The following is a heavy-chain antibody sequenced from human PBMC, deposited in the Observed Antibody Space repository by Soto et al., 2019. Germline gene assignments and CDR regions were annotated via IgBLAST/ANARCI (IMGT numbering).Heavy chain of an antibody. V-gene: IGHV3-23*01. CDR2: IIGGGDNT. D-gene: IGHD3-3*01. CDR1: GFTFSSYA. CDR3: AKVAIFGVPRGPFDC. J-gene: IGHJ4*02. Sequence: GGSLRLSCAASGFTFSSYAMSWVRQAPGRGLEWVSTIIGGGDNTYNADFVKGRFTISRDNSKNTLFLQMDSLRADDTAIYYCAKVAIFGVPRGPFDCWGPATLVTVSS.